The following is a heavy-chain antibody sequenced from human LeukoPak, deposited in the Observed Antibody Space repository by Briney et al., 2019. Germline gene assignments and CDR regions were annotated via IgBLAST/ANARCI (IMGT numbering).Heavy chain of an antibody. V-gene: IGHV3-30-3*01. D-gene: IGHD5-24*01. CDR2: VSNDGTEK. CDR3: ARDGGDGYNDLDY. CDR1: GFTFSSYA. Sequence: GGSLRLSCAASGFTFSSYAIHWVRQAPGKGLECVAVVSNDGTEKYYADSAKGRFTISRDNSENTLYLQMNSLRTEDTAVYYCARDGGDGYNDLDYWGQGTLVTVSS. J-gene: IGHJ4*02.